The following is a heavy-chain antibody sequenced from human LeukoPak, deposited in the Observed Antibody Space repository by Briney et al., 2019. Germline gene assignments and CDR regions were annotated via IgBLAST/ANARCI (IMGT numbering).Heavy chain of an antibody. CDR2: IKQDGSEK. D-gene: IGHD5-12*01. J-gene: IGHJ4*02. V-gene: IGHV3-7*01. CDR1: GFTLSSYW. CDR3: ARDAGYSGYECDY. Sequence: GGSLRLSCAASGFTLSSYWMSWVRQAPGKGLEWVANIKQDGSEKYYVDSVKGRFTISRDNAKNSLYLQMNSLRAEDTAVYYCARDAGYSGYECDYWGQGTLVTVSS.